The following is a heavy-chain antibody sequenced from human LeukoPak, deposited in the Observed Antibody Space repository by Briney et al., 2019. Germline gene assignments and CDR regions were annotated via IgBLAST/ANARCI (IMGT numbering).Heavy chain of an antibody. Sequence: WASVKVSCKASGYTFTSYGINWLRQAPGQGLEWMGRSSLNNVNKNYIEKLQGRVTMTTDTSTSTAHMELRSLRPDDTAVYYCARDQSPLNGGYSEGEVFDCWGQGTLVTVSS. CDR2: SSLNNVNK. D-gene: IGHD5-12*01. CDR1: GYTFTSYG. CDR3: ARDQSPLNGGYSEGEVFDC. V-gene: IGHV1-18*01. J-gene: IGHJ4*02.